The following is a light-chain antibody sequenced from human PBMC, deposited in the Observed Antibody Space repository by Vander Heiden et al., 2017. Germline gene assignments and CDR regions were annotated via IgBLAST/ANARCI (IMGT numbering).Light chain of an antibody. CDR1: SSDVGGYNY. CDR2: DVS. J-gene: IGLJ2*01. CDR3: SSYTSSSNPVV. V-gene: IGLV2-14*04. Sequence: SVSGSPGQSITISCTGTSSDVGGYNYVSWYQQHPGKAPKLMIYDVSNRPSGVSNRFSGSKSGNTASLTISGLQAEDEADYYCSSYTSSSNPVVFGGGTKLTVL.